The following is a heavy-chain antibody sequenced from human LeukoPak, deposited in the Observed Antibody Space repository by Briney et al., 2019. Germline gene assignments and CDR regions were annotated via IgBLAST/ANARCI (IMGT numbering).Heavy chain of an antibody. CDR1: GYSFIDYY. Sequence: GASVKVSCKTSGYSFIDYYIHWVRQAPGQGLEWMGWINSSDGSTNYAQKFQGRVTMTRDMSTSTVYMELSSLRSEDTAVYYCARSGCTCFFDYWGQGTLVTVSS. V-gene: IGHV1-46*01. J-gene: IGHJ4*02. CDR3: ARSGCTCFFDY. D-gene: IGHD2-15*01. CDR2: INSSDGST.